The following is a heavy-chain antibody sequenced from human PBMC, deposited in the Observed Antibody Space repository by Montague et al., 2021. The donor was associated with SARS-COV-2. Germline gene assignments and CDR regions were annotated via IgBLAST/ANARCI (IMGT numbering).Heavy chain of an antibody. Sequence: TLSLTCTVSGGSISSGGYYWSWIRQHPGKGLEWIGYIYYSGSTYYNPSLKRRVTLSVDTSKNQFSLKLSSVTAADTAVYYCARVQGITMIVVVIGAFDIWGQGTMVTVSS. V-gene: IGHV4-31*03. CDR1: GGSISSGGYY. J-gene: IGHJ3*02. CDR2: IYYSGST. D-gene: IGHD3-22*01. CDR3: ARVQGITMIVVVIGAFDI.